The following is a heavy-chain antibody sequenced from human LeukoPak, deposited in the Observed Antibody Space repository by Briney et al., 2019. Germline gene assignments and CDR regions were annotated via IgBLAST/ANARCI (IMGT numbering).Heavy chain of an antibody. D-gene: IGHD1-26*01. CDR2: INPNSGGT. J-gene: IGHJ5*02. CDR1: GYTFTDYY. Sequence: ASVKVSCKASGYTFTDYYMHWVRQAPGQGLEWMGWINPNSGGTSYAQKFQDRVTMTRDKSITTAYMELTRLRSDDTAVYYCARDVGITEAWFDPWGQGTLVTVSS. CDR3: ARDVGITEAWFDP. V-gene: IGHV1-2*02.